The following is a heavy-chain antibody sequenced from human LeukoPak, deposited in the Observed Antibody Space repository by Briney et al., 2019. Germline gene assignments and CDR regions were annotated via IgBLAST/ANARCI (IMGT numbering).Heavy chain of an antibody. CDR2: ISWDGGST. D-gene: IGHD6-19*01. V-gene: IGHV3-43D*03. CDR1: GFTFDEYA. J-gene: IGHJ4*02. CDR3: ANGGHSSGSWDFDY. Sequence: GGSLRLSCVASGFTFDEYAMHWVRQAPGKGLEWVSLISWDGGSTYYADSVKGRFTISRDNSKNSLYLQMNSLRAEDTALYYCANGGHSSGSWDFDYWGQGTLVTVSS.